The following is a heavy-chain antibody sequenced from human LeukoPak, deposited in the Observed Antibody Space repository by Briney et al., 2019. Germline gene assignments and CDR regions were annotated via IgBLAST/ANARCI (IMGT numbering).Heavy chain of an antibody. J-gene: IGHJ6*03. V-gene: IGHV3-23*01. CDR2: ISGSDGST. CDR3: AKRYHDFWSGYYYYYMDV. D-gene: IGHD3-3*01. Sequence: GGSLRLSCAASGFTFSTYAMRWVRQAPGKGLEWVSSISGSDGSTYYADSVKGRFTISRDNSKNTLYLHMNSLRAEDTAVYYCAKRYHDFWSGYYYYYMDVWGKGTTVTVSS. CDR1: GFTFSTYA.